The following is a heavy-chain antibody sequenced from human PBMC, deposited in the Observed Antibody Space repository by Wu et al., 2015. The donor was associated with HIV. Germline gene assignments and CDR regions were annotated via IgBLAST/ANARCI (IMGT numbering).Heavy chain of an antibody. CDR3: ARVRTHSSGWPHNWFDP. V-gene: IGHV1-2*02. CDR1: GYDFSRYY. CDR2: INPNSGST. Sequence: QVVLVQSGAEVKKPGASVKVSCKASGYDFSRYYLHWVRQAPGQGLEWMGWINPNSGSTNYALNFLGRVTLTRDPSIRAAYMELSRLTTDDTAVYFCARVRTHSSGWPHNWFDPWGQGTLVTVSS. D-gene: IGHD6-19*01. J-gene: IGHJ5*02.